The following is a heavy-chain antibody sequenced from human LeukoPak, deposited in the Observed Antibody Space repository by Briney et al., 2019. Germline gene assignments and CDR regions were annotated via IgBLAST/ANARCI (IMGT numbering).Heavy chain of an antibody. CDR1: GGTFISYA. J-gene: IGHJ1*01. V-gene: IGHV1-69*06. CDR2: IIPIFGTA. D-gene: IGHD6-13*01. CDR3: ARSQFRTSNSGTWGFQP. Sequence: GSSVTVSFKASGGTFISYAISWVRQAPGQGLEWMGGIIPIFGTANYAQKFQGRVTITADKSTSTAYMELSSLRSEDTAVYYCARSQFRTSNSGTWGFQPWDQGTLVTVSS.